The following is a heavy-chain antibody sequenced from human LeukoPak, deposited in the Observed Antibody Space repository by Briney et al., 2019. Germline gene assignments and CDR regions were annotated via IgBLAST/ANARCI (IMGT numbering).Heavy chain of an antibody. V-gene: IGHV1-2*02. CDR2: INPNSGGT. CDR3: AKDYGGPSWFGGIDS. D-gene: IGHD3-10*01. J-gene: IGHJ4*02. Sequence: ASVKVYCKASGYTFTGYYMDWVRQAPGQGLEWMGWINPNSGGTNYAQKFQGRVTMTRDTSISTDYMELSRLRSDDTAVYYCAKDYGGPSWFGGIDSWGQGTQVTVSS. CDR1: GYTFTGYY.